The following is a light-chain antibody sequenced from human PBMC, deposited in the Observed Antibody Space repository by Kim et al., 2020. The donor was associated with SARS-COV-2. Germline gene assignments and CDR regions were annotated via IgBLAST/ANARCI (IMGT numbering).Light chain of an antibody. Sequence: GQSVTTSCTGTSSDVGGYNYVSWYQQHPGKAPKLMIYEVSKRPSGVPDRFSGSKSGNTASLTVSGPQAEDEADYYCSSYAGSNNWVFGGGTQLTVL. V-gene: IGLV2-8*01. CDR1: SSDVGGYNY. J-gene: IGLJ3*02. CDR2: EVS. CDR3: SSYAGSNNWV.